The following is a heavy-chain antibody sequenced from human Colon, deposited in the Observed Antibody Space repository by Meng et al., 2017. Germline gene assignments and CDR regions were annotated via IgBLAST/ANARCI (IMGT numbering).Heavy chain of an antibody. Sequence: QLLEAGGGLVKPGGSLRLSCGASGFIFSSYTMKWVRQAPGKGLEWLSSISSSSSDIYYADSVKGRFTVSRDNAKNSLFLEMSSLSPEDTAMYYCARGYGDFIDFWGQGTLVTVSS. J-gene: IGHJ4*02. V-gene: IGHV3-21*01. CDR2: ISSSSSDI. CDR1: GFIFSSYT. CDR3: ARGYGDFIDF. D-gene: IGHD4-17*01.